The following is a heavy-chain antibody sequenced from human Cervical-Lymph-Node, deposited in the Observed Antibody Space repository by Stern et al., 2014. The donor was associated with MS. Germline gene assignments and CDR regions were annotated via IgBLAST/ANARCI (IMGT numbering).Heavy chain of an antibody. CDR3: SREVPGYFYFYY. J-gene: IGHJ4*02. V-gene: IGHV1-69*06. CDR1: GGTFSSYA. D-gene: IGHD5-18*01. CDR2: IIPIFGTV. Sequence: VQLVESGAEVKKPGSSVKVSCKASGGTFSSYAISWVRQAPGQGLEWMGGIIPIFGTVHYAQNFQGRVQITADKSTSTAYMALSSLRYEDPAGYYCSREVPGYFYFYYLGQGTLVPV.